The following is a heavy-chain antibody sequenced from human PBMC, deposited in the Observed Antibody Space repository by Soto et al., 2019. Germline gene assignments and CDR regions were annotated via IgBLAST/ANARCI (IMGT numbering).Heavy chain of an antibody. CDR2: IVVGSGNT. CDR3: AAGDKYYYYYGMDV. J-gene: IGHJ6*02. D-gene: IGHD2-15*01. V-gene: IGHV1-58*01. Sequence: SVKVSCKASGFTFTSSAVQWVRQARGQRLEWIGWIVVGSGNTNYAQKFQERVTITRDMSTSTAYMELSSLRSEDTAVYYCAAGDKYYYYYGMDVWGQGTTVTVSS. CDR1: GFTFTSSA.